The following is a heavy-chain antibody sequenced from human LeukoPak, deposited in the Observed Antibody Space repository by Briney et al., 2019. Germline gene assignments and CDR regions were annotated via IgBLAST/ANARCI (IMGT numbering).Heavy chain of an antibody. D-gene: IGHD6-13*01. CDR3: ARQEAYSSSWHHFDY. Sequence: SETLSLTCTVSGGSISSSGYYWGWIRQPPGKGLEWIGSIYYSGSTYYNPSLKSRVTISVDTSKNQFSLKLSSVTAADTAVYYCARQEAYSSSWHHFDYWGQGTLVTVSS. CDR1: GGSISSSGYY. J-gene: IGHJ4*02. CDR2: IYYSGST. V-gene: IGHV4-39*01.